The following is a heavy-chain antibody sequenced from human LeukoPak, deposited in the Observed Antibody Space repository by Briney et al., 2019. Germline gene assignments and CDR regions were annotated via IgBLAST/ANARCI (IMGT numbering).Heavy chain of an antibody. J-gene: IGHJ6*03. Sequence: SETLSLTCTVSGGSISSYYWSWIRQPPGKGLEWIGYIYYSGSTNYNPSLKSRVTISVDTSKNQFSLKLSSVTAADTAVYYCARVGTPWNYYYCYMDVWGKGTTVTVSS. D-gene: IGHD7-27*01. CDR1: GGSISSYY. CDR2: IYYSGST. CDR3: ARVGTPWNYYYCYMDV. V-gene: IGHV4-59*01.